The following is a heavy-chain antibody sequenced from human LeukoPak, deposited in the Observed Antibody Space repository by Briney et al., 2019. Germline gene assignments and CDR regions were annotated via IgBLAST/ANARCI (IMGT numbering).Heavy chain of an antibody. CDR1: GFSFSSYE. J-gene: IGHJ4*02. D-gene: IGHD5-12*01. CDR3: ARTYSRESGYDFVFHY. Sequence: GGSLRLSCAASGFSFSSYEMNWVRQAPGKGLEWVSAISYDGKNIHYADSVKGRFTISRDNSRNTVYLQMNSLRVEDTAVYYCARTYSRESGYDFVFHYWGQGNLVTVSS. V-gene: IGHV3-33*08. CDR2: ISYDGKNI.